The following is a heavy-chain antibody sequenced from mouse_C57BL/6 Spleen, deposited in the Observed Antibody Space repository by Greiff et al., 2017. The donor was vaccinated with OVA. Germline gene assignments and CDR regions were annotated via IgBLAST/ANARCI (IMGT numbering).Heavy chain of an antibody. CDR2: IDPENGDT. CDR1: GFNIKDDY. D-gene: IGHD1-1*01. V-gene: IGHV14-4*01. Sequence: DVKLVESGAELVRPGASVKLSCTASGFNIKDDYMHWVKQRPEQGLEWIGWIDPENGDTEYASKFQGKATITADTSSNTAYLQLSSLTAEDTAVYYCTTTVVGRHWYFDVWGTGTTVTVSS. CDR3: TTTVVGRHWYFDV. J-gene: IGHJ1*03.